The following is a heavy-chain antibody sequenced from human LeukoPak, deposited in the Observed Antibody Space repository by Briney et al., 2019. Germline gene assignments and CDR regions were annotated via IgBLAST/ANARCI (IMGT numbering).Heavy chain of an antibody. J-gene: IGHJ4*02. CDR2: ISPGDSDT. CDR3: ARLRSGWDFDY. Sequence: PGESLKISCKGSGYSLTSYWIGWVRQMPGKGLEWMGFISPGDSDTRYSPSFQGQVSISADKSISTAYLQWSSVKASDTAMYYCARLRSGWDFDYWGQGSLVTVSS. D-gene: IGHD6-19*01. V-gene: IGHV5-51*01. CDR1: GYSLTSYW.